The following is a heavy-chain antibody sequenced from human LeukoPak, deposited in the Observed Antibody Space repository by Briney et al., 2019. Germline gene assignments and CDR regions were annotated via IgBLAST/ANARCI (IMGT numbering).Heavy chain of an antibody. D-gene: IGHD2-2*01. CDR2: ISGSGGST. CDR1: GFTFSSYA. Sequence: GGSLRLSCAASGFTFSSYAMSWVRQAPGKGLEWVSAISGSGGSTYYADSVKGRFTISRDNSKNTLYLQMNSLRAEDTAVYYCAKDWGCSSTSCSSESDYWGQRTLVTVSS. V-gene: IGHV3-23*01. CDR3: AKDWGCSSTSCSSESDY. J-gene: IGHJ4*02.